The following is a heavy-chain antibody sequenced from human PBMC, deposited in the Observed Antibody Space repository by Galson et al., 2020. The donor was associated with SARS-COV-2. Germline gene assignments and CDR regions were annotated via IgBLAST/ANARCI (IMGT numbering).Heavy chain of an antibody. D-gene: IGHD3-10*01. V-gene: IGHV4-34*01. CDR3: ARDSGSYYIRWFDP. CDR1: GGSFSGYY. J-gene: IGHJ5*02. Sequence: SETLSLTCAVYGGSFSGYYWSWIRQPPGKGLEWIGEINHSGSTNYNPSLKSRVTISVDTSKNQFSLKLSSVTAADTAVYYCARDSGSYYIRWFDPWGQGTLVTVSS. CDR2: INHSGST.